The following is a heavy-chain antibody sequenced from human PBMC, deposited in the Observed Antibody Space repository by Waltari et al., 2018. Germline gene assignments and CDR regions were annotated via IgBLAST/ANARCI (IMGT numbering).Heavy chain of an antibody. V-gene: IGHV1-69*01. J-gene: IGHJ5*02. CDR2: IIPILGTA. Sequence: QVQLVQSGAEVKKPGSSVKVSCKASGGTFSSYAISWVRQAPGQGLEWMGGIIPILGTANYAQKFQGRVTITADESTSTAYMELSSLRSEDTAVYYCARDRDYDFWSGYYLPYNWFDPWGQGTLVTVSS. CDR3: ARDRDYDFWSGYYLPYNWFDP. CDR1: GGTFSSYA. D-gene: IGHD3-3*01.